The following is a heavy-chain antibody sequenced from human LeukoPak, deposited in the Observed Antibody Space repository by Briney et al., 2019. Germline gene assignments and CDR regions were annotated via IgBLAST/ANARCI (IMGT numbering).Heavy chain of an antibody. CDR3: AKDGDAVVVVAAYFDY. CDR1: GFTFSSYA. J-gene: IGHJ4*02. Sequence: GGFLRLSCAASGFTFSSYAMSWVRQAPGKGLEWVSAISGSGGSTYYADSVKGRFTISRDNSKNTLYLQMTSLRAEDTAVYYCAKDGDAVVVVAAYFDYWGQGTLVTVSS. V-gene: IGHV3-23*01. CDR2: ISGSGGST. D-gene: IGHD2-15*01.